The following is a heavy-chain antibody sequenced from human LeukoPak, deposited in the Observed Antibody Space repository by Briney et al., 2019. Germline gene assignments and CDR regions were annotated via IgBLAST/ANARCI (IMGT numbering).Heavy chain of an antibody. V-gene: IGHV3-33*01. CDR3: ARDPTAATPQYFDY. D-gene: IGHD1-14*01. CDR2: IWYDGSNK. J-gene: IGHJ4*02. CDR1: GFTFSGYG. Sequence: GGSLRLSCAASGFTFSGYGMHWVRQAPGKGLEWAAVIWYDGSNKYYADSVKGRFTISRDNSKNRLYLQMNGLRAEDTAVYYCARDPTAATPQYFDYWGQGTLVTVSS.